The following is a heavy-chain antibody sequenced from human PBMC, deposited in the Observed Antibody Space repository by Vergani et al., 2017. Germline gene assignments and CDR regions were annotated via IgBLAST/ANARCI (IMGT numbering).Heavy chain of an antibody. CDR1: GYSITSGYY. J-gene: IGHJ5*02. D-gene: IGHD3-10*01. CDR3: VRTVALWFGETKDGGWFDP. V-gene: IGHV4-38-2*01. Sequence: QVQLLESGPGLLKPSGTLSLTFSVSGYSITSGYYWGWIRQPPGRGLEWIGSIYHTGSAYYNPSLTSRVTVSVDTSMNQVSLKLNSVTAADTAVYYCVRTVALWFGETKDGGWFDPWGQGTLVTVTS. CDR2: IYHTGSA.